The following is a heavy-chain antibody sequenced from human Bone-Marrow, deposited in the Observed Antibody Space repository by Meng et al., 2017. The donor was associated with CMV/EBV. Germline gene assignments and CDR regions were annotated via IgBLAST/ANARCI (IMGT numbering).Heavy chain of an antibody. D-gene: IGHD1-20*01. J-gene: IGHJ6*02. V-gene: IGHV4-34*01. CDR1: GGSFSGYY. CDR3: ASARGCPYNWNLRWGYYYGMDV. Sequence: SETLSLTCAVYGGSFSGYYWSWIRQPPGKGLEWIGEINHSGSTNYNPSLKSRVTISVDTSKNQFSLKLSSVTAADTAVYYCASARGCPYNWNLRWGYYYGMDVWGQGTTVTVSS. CDR2: INHSGST.